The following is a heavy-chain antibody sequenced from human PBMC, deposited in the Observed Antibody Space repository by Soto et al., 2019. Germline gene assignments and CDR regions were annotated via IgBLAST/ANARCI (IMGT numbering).Heavy chain of an antibody. D-gene: IGHD4-17*01. Sequence: QVQLQESGPGLVKPSQTLFLTCTVFGGSVSSGDDYWSWIRQPPGKGLEWIGSVSYSGETDYNPSHKSRIALFVDTAMNQFSLRVSSVTDADTAVYYCARARSGDYVPDWGQGTLVTVSS. J-gene: IGHJ4*02. CDR1: GGSVSSGDDY. CDR3: ARARSGDYVPD. V-gene: IGHV4-30-4*01. CDR2: VSYSGET.